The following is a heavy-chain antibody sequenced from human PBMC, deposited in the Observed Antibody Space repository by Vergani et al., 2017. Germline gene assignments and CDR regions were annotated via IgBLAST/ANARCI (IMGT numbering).Heavy chain of an antibody. D-gene: IGHD1-1*01. CDR1: GFTFSACP. J-gene: IGHJ1*01. Sequence: EVQLLQSGGGVIQPGGSVRLSCAASGFTFSACPMTWVRQAPGKGLEWVSSINSRGTYTFYSDSVKGRFTISRDIANSSLFLQLSSLRAEDTAVYYCATKSCGTPGCQIGYFREWGQGTLVTVSS. CDR3: ATKSCGTPGCQIGYFRE. CDR2: INSRGTYT. V-gene: IGHV3-21*01.